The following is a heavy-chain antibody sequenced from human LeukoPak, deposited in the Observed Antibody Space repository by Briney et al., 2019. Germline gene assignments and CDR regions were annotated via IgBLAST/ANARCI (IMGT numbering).Heavy chain of an antibody. V-gene: IGHV4-59*01. CDR1: GGSINSYY. Sequence: SETLSLTCAVSGGSINSYYWTWIRQPPGKGLEWIANVYNSGSTNYNPSLKSRVTISVDMFKNQFSLKLTSVTAADTAVYYCARLRSGMDVWGQGTTVTVSS. CDR3: ARLRSGMDV. J-gene: IGHJ6*02. CDR2: VYNSGST.